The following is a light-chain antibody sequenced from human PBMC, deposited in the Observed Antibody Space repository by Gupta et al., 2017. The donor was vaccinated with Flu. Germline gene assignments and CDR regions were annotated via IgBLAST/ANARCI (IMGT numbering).Light chain of an antibody. CDR1: ALPNQY. CDR2: KDT. CDR3: QSADSTSTYYV. J-gene: IGLJ1*01. Sequence: GDALPNQYVYWFQQKSGQAPVLLIYKDTERPSGIPERFSASGSGTTVTLTIGGVQAEDEADYYCQSADSTSTYYVFGAGTKVTVL. V-gene: IGLV3-25*03.